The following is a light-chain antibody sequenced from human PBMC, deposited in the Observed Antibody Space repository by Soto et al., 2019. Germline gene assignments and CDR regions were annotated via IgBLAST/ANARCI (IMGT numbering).Light chain of an antibody. CDR1: QGIGSA. CDR3: LLVNTCPPA. J-gene: IGKJ4*01. Sequence: AIQLTQSPSSLSASIGDRVTITCRARQGIGSALAWYQQAPGKPPKLLIFDASTLENGVPPRFSGGGSGTDFTLTNSSLQTEDVATYYCLLVNTCPPALGGGTKVEIK. CDR2: DAS. V-gene: IGKV1-13*02.